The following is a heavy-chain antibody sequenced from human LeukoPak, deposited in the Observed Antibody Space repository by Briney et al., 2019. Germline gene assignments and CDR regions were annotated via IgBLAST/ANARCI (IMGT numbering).Heavy chain of an antibody. CDR1: GFSLSTSGMC. Sequence: SGPALVKPTQTLTLTCTFSGFSLSTSGMCVSWIRQPPGKGLEWIGYIYYSGSTNYNPSLKSRVTISVDTSKNQFSLKLSSVTAADTAVYYCAIDYYDSSGYYYYGMDVWGQGTTVTVSS. J-gene: IGHJ6*02. D-gene: IGHD3-22*01. V-gene: IGHV4-61*08. CDR3: AIDYYDSSGYYYYGMDV. CDR2: IYYSGST.